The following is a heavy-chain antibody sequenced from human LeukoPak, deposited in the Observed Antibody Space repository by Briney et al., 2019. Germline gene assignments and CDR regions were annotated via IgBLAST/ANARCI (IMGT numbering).Heavy chain of an antibody. V-gene: IGHV1-18*01. CDR1: GYTFTSYG. D-gene: IGHD3-9*01. J-gene: IGHJ4*02. CDR3: ARPKNYDILTGYYTVFDY. Sequence: EASVKVSCKASGYTFTSYGISWVRQAPGQGLEWMGWISAYNGNTNYAQTLQGRVTMTTDTPTSTAYMELRSLRSDDTAVYYCARPKNYDILTGYYTVFDYWGQGTLVTVSS. CDR2: ISAYNGNT.